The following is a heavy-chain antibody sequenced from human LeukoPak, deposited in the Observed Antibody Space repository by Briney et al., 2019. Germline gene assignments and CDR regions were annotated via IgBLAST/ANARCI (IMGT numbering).Heavy chain of an antibody. CDR2: ISAYNGNT. Sequence: GASVKVSCKASGYTFTSYGISWVRQAPGQGLEWMGWISAYNGNTNYAQKLQGRDTMTTDTSTSTAYMELRSLRSDDTAVYYCARGPTYYYDSSGYADDYWGQGTLVTVSS. CDR3: ARGPTYYYDSSGYADDY. V-gene: IGHV1-18*01. J-gene: IGHJ4*02. D-gene: IGHD3-22*01. CDR1: GYTFTSYG.